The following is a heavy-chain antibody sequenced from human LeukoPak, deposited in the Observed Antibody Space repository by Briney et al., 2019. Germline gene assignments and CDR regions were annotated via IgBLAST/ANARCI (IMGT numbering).Heavy chain of an antibody. CDR1: GFTFSRYG. J-gene: IGHJ5*02. Sequence: AGGSLRLSCAASGFTFSRYGMHWVRQAPGKGLEWVAVISYDGSNKYYADSVKGRFTISRDNSKDTLYLQMNSLRAEDTAVYYCAKRFGFDPWGQGTLVTVSS. CDR2: ISYDGSNK. D-gene: IGHD3-10*01. CDR3: AKRFGFDP. V-gene: IGHV3-30*18.